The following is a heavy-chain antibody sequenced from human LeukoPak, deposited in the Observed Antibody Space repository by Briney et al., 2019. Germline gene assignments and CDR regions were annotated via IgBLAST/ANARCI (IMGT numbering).Heavy chain of an antibody. Sequence: ASVKVSCKASGYTFTSYGISWVRQAPGQGLEWMGWISAYNGNTNYAQKLQGRVTMTTDTSTSTAYMELRSLRSDDTAVYYCARDEYYYGSSGYPPFDYWGQGTLVTVSS. D-gene: IGHD3-22*01. CDR1: GYTFTSYG. CDR3: ARDEYYYGSSGYPPFDY. J-gene: IGHJ4*02. CDR2: ISAYNGNT. V-gene: IGHV1-18*01.